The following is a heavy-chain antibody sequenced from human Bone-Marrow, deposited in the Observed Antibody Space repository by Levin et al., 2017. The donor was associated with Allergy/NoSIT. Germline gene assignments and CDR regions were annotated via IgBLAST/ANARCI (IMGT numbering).Heavy chain of an antibody. CDR3: ARDRGNGIAAAGTNLYFDY. CDR1: GYTFTGYY. J-gene: IGHJ4*02. V-gene: IGHV1-2*02. CDR2: INPNSGGT. D-gene: IGHD6-13*01. Sequence: GESLKISCKASGYTFTGYYMHWVRQAPGQGLEWMGWINPNSGGTNYAQKFQGRVTMTRDTSISTAYMELSRLRSDDTAVYYCARDRGNGIAAAGTNLYFDYWGQGTLVTVSS.